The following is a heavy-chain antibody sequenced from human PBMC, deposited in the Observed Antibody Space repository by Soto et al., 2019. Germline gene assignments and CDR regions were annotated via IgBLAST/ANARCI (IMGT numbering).Heavy chain of an antibody. J-gene: IGHJ4*02. CDR2: IIPIFGTA. V-gene: IGHV1-69*06. CDR3: ARDRGIAVAGTAFDY. CDR1: GGTFSSYA. Sequence: SVKVSCKASGGTFSSYAISWVRQAPGQGLEWMGGIIPIFGTANYAQKFQGRVTITADKSTSTAYMELSSLRSEDTAVYYCARDRGIAVAGTAFDYWGQGTLVTVSS. D-gene: IGHD6-19*01.